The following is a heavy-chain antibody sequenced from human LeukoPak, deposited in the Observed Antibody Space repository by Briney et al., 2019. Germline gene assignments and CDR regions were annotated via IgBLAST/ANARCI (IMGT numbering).Heavy chain of an antibody. D-gene: IGHD3-22*01. J-gene: IGHJ4*02. CDR1: GYSFTSYW. V-gene: IGHV5-51*01. CDR3: AGSYDSSGYYFDY. Sequence: GESLKISCKGSGYSFTSYWIGWVRQIPGKGLEWMGIIYPGDSDTRYSPSFQGQVTISADKSISTAYLQWSSLKASDTAMYYCAGSYDSSGYYFDYWGQGTLVTVSS. CDR2: IYPGDSDT.